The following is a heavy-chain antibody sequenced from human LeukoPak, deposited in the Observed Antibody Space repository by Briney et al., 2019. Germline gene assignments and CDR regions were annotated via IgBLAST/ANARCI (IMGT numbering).Heavy chain of an antibody. J-gene: IGHJ4*02. CDR3: AKRVPYSSSSVYFDY. CDR2: IIDSGVNT. D-gene: IGHD6-6*01. CDR1: GFTFSSYG. V-gene: IGHV3-23*01. Sequence: GGPLRLSCVASGFTFSSYGMNWVRQAPGKGLEWVSAIIDSGVNTFYADSVKGRFTISRDNSNNMLYLQMNSLRAEDTAVYYCAKRVPYSSSSVYFDYWGQGTLVTVSS.